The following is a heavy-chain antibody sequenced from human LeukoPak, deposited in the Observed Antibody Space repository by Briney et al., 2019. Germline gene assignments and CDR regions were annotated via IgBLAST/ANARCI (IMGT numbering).Heavy chain of an antibody. CDR2: IYHSGST. CDR1: GGSISTNNW. Sequence: SETLSLTCAVSGGSISTNNWWSWVRQPPGKGLEWIGEIYHSGSTNYNPSLKNRVTISVDKSKNQFSLKLSSVTAADTAVYYCARDDYYDSSGPAFQHWGQGTLVTVSS. D-gene: IGHD3-22*01. V-gene: IGHV4-4*02. CDR3: ARDDYYDSSGPAFQH. J-gene: IGHJ1*01.